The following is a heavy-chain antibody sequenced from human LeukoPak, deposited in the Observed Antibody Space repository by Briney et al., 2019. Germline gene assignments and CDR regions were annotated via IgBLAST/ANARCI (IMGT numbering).Heavy chain of an antibody. V-gene: IGHV3-53*01. CDR1: GISVRSNY. J-gene: IGHJ3*02. D-gene: IGHD2-2*01. Sequence: GGSLRLSCAASGISVRSNYMNWVRQAPGTGLEWVSLISSGDDTDYADSVRGRFSISRDKSKNTLYLQMNSLRAEDTAVYYCARELVVPAAHKNHDAFDIWGQGTMVTVSS. CDR3: ARELVVPAAHKNHDAFDI. CDR2: ISSGDDT.